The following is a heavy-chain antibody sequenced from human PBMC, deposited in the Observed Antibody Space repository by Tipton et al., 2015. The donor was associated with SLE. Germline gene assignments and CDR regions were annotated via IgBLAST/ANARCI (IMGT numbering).Heavy chain of an antibody. CDR1: GASVSSSNYY. V-gene: IGHV4-39*07. J-gene: IGHJ4*02. D-gene: IGHD4-23*01. CDR3: ARDRGGNSSVYVDN. CDR2: IYYSGSAYST. Sequence: TLSLTCTVSGASVSSSNYYWGWIRQPPGMGLEWIGSIYYSGSAYSTYYNPSLNSRFTISVDKATNQFSLKVSAVTAADTAVYYCARDRGGNSSVYVDNWGQGTLVTVSS.